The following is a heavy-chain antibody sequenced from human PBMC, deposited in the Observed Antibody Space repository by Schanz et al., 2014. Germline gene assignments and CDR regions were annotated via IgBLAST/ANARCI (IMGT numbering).Heavy chain of an antibody. CDR3: ARDLEGFDY. CDR1: GGSISSSRYY. J-gene: IGHJ4*02. D-gene: IGHD1-1*01. Sequence: LQLQESGPGLAKPSETLSLTCSVSGGSISSSRYYWGWIRQSPGKGLEWIGSIYYSGSTYYNPSLKSRVTMSVDTSKNQFSLKLSSVTAADTAVYYCARDLEGFDYWGQGTLVTVSS. CDR2: IYYSGST. V-gene: IGHV4-39*07.